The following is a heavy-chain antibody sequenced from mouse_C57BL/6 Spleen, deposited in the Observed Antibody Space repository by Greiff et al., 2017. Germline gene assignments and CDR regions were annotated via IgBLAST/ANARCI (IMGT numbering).Heavy chain of an antibody. CDR2: IRNKANGYTT. J-gene: IGHJ3*01. Sequence: VQLKESGGGLVQPGGSLSLSCAASGFTFTAYYMSWVRQPPGKALEWLGFIRNKANGYTTEYSASVKGRFTISRDNSQSILYLQMNALRAEDSATYYCARSGDYDGFAYWGQGTLVTVSA. V-gene: IGHV7-3*01. CDR1: GFTFTAYY. D-gene: IGHD2-4*01. CDR3: ARSGDYDGFAY.